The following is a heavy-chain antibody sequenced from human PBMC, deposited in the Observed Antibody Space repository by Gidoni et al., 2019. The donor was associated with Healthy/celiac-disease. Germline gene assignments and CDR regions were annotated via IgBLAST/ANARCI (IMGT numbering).Heavy chain of an antibody. Sequence: QVQLVESGGGVVQPGRSLRLSCAASAFPFSSYGRHWVRQAPGKGLEWVAVISYDGSNKYYADSVKGRFTISRDNSKNTLYLQMNSLRAEDTAVYYCAKVSSWSYYFDYWGQGTLVTVSS. J-gene: IGHJ4*02. D-gene: IGHD6-13*01. CDR2: ISYDGSNK. V-gene: IGHV3-30*18. CDR1: AFPFSSYG. CDR3: AKVSSWSYYFDY.